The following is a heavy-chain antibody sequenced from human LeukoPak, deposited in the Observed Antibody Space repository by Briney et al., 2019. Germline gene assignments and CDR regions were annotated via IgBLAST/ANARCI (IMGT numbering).Heavy chain of an antibody. D-gene: IGHD3-10*01. V-gene: IGHV3-30*18. CDR1: GFTFSSYG. CDR2: ISYDGSNK. J-gene: IGHJ4*02. Sequence: TGGSLRLSCAASGFTFSSYGMHWVRQAPGKGLEWMAVISYDGSNKYYADSVKGRFTISRDNSKNTLYLQMNSLRAEDTAVYYCAKSRGSMVRGVIALFDYWGQGTLVTVSS. CDR3: AKSRGSMVRGVIALFDY.